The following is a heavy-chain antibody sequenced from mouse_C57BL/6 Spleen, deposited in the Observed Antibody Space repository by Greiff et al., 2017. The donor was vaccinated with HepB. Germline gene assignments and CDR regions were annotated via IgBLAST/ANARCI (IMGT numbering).Heavy chain of an antibody. CDR3: ARSGAQATAY. Sequence: QVQLQQSGAELARPGASVKLSCKASGYTFTSYGISWVKQRTGQGLEWIGEIYPRSGNTYYNEKFKGKATLTADKSSSTAYMELRSLTSEDSAVYFCARSGAQATAYWGQGTLVTVSA. V-gene: IGHV1-81*01. J-gene: IGHJ3*01. CDR1: GYTFTSYG. CDR2: IYPRSGNT. D-gene: IGHD3-2*02.